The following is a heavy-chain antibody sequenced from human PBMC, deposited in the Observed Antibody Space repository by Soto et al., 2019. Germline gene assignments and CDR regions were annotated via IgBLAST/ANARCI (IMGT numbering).Heavy chain of an antibody. V-gene: IGHV1-8*01. J-gene: IGHJ4*02. CDR2: MNPNSGNT. CDR1: GYTFTSYD. CDR3: ARTIRWRLGALGY. Sequence: ASVKVSCKASGYTFTSYDINWVRQATGQGLEWMGWMNPNSGNTGYAQKFQGRVTMTRNTSISTAYMELSSLRSEDTAVYYCARTIRWRLGALGYWGQGTLVTVSS. D-gene: IGHD3-10*01.